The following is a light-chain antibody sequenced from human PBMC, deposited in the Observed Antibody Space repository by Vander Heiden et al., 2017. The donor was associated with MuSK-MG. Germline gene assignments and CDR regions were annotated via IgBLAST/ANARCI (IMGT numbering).Light chain of an antibody. J-gene: IGKJ5*01. Sequence: DIQMTQSPSSLSASVGDRVTITCRASQSISSYLNWYQQKPGKAPKLLIYAASSLQSGVPSRFSGSGPGTDFTLTISSLQPEDFATYYCQQSFSTPITFGQGTRLDIK. CDR2: AAS. CDR3: QQSFSTPIT. V-gene: IGKV1-39*01. CDR1: QSISSY.